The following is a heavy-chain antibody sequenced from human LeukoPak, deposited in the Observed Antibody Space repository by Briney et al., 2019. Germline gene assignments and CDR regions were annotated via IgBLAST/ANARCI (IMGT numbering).Heavy chain of an antibody. V-gene: IGHV1-2*02. J-gene: IGHJ5*02. CDR3: VRDRPHNWFDP. Sequence: ASVKVSCKASGYTFSGYYIHWVRQAPGQGLEWMGSIKPDSGDTNYAQNFRGRVTMTRDTSITTAYMELNRLTSDDTAVYYCVRDRPHNWFDPWCQGTLVTVSS. CDR1: GYTFSGYY. CDR2: IKPDSGDT.